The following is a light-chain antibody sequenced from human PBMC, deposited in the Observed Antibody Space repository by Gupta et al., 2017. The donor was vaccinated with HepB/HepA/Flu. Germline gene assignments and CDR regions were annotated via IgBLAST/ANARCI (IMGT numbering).Light chain of an antibody. V-gene: IGKV4-1*01. Sequence: IVMTQPPAFLAVFLGERAIINCKSSQSVLYSSNNKNYLAWYPQKPGQPPKLLIYWASTRESGVPDRFSGSGSGTDFTLTISSLQAEDVAVYYCQQYYSTPFTFGPGTKVEIK. CDR3: QQYYSTPFT. CDR2: WAS. CDR1: QSVLYSSNNKNY. J-gene: IGKJ3*01.